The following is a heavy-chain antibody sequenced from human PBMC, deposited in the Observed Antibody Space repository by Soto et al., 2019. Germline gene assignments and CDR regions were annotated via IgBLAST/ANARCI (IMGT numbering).Heavy chain of an antibody. V-gene: IGHV3-74*01. CDR2: IKTDGSST. D-gene: IGHD3-16*02. J-gene: IGHJ6*02. Sequence: EVQLVESGGGLVQPGGSLRLSCAASGFPFSSYWMHWVRQAPGKGLVWVSRIKTDGSSTDYADSVKGRFTISRDNAKNTVYLQMNSLRVEDTAVYYCVRGIYQHYGMDVWGQGTTVTVSS. CDR1: GFPFSSYW. CDR3: VRGIYQHYGMDV.